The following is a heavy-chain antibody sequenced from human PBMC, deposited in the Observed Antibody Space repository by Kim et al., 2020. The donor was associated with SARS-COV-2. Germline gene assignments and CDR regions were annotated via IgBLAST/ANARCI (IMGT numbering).Heavy chain of an antibody. D-gene: IGHD4-17*01. CDR2: ISYDGSNK. V-gene: IGHV3-30*04. J-gene: IGHJ3*02. CDR1: GFTFSSYA. Sequence: GGSLRLSCAASGFTFSSYAMHWVRQAPGKGLEWVAVISYDGSNKYYADSVKGRFTISRDNSKNTLYLQMNSLRAEDTAVYYCARHPSAGGDYSHPYAFDIWGQGTMVTVSS. CDR3: ARHPSAGGDYSHPYAFDI.